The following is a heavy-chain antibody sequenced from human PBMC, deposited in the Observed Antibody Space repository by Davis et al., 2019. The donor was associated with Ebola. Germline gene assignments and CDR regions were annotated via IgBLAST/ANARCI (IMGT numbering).Heavy chain of an antibody. Sequence: GESLKISCAASGFTFSSYSINWVRQAPGKGLEWVSYISSSGNTIYYADSVKGRFTISRDNAKNSLFLQMNSLRDEDTAVYYCVLRFDYWGQGTLVTVSS. CDR2: ISSSGNTI. V-gene: IGHV3-48*02. D-gene: IGHD5-12*01. J-gene: IGHJ4*02. CDR3: VLRFDY. CDR1: GFTFSSYS.